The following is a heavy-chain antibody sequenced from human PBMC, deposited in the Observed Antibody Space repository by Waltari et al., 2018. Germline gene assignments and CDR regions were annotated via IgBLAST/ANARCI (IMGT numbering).Heavy chain of an antibody. CDR2: INQDGREK. Sequence: EVQLVESGGGLVQPGGSLRLSCAASGFPLSTRWMSWVRQAPGQGLEWVANINQDGREKYYVDSMKGRVTISRDNAKNSLFLQMDSLRAEDTAVYFCAMAAGTLYWGQGTLVTVSS. J-gene: IGHJ4*02. CDR1: GFPLSTRW. D-gene: IGHD6-13*01. V-gene: IGHV3-7*01. CDR3: AMAAGTLY.